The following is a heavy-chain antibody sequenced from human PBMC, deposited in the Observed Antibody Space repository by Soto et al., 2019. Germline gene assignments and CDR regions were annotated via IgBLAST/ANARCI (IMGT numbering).Heavy chain of an antibody. CDR2: IYTSGST. CDR3: AREVRDIMDYYYYGMDV. Sequence: QVQLQESGPGLVKPSETLSLTCTVSGGSISSYYWSWIRQPAGKGLEWIGRIYTSGSTNYNPSLKSRVTMSVDTSKNQFSLKLSPVTAADTAVYYCAREVRDIMDYYYYGMDVWGQGTTVTVSS. D-gene: IGHD3-10*01. J-gene: IGHJ6*02. CDR1: GGSISSYY. V-gene: IGHV4-4*07.